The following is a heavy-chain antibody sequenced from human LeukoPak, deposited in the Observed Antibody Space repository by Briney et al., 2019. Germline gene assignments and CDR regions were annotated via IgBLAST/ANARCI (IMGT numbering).Heavy chain of an antibody. D-gene: IGHD2-2*01. Sequence: GGSLRLSCAASGFTFSSYWMNWVRQAPGKGLEWVANIKQDGSEKYYVDSVKGRFTISRDNAKNSLYLQMNSLRAEDTAVYYCARGLDVVVPAAIEGSGSYYDYWGQGTLVTVSS. V-gene: IGHV3-7*01. CDR2: IKQDGSEK. CDR3: ARGLDVVVPAAIEGSGSYYDY. J-gene: IGHJ4*02. CDR1: GFTFSSYW.